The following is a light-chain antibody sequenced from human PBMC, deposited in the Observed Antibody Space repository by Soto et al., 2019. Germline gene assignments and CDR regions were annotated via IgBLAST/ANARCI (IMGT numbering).Light chain of an antibody. CDR2: LEGSGSY. Sequence: QAVVTQSSSASASLGSSVKLTCTLSSGHSSYIIAWHQQQPGKAPRYLMKLEGSGSYNKGSEVPDRFSGSSSGADRYLTISNLQFEDEADYYCETWASNTRVFGGGTKVTVL. J-gene: IGLJ3*02. V-gene: IGLV4-60*02. CDR1: SGHSSYI. CDR3: ETWASNTRV.